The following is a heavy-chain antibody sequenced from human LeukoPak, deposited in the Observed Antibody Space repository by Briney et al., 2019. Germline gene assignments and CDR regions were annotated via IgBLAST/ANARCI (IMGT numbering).Heavy chain of an antibody. CDR2: ISYDGSDK. Sequence: PGGSLRLSCAASGFTFSSHGTHWVRQAPGKGLEWVAVISYDGSDKYYADSVQGRFTISRDSSKNTLYLQMNSLRAEDTAVYYCAKDIAGRITVTGSLGNSYIDYWGQGTLVTVSS. CDR3: AKDIAGRITVTGSLGNSYIDY. D-gene: IGHD6-19*01. CDR1: GFTFSSHG. V-gene: IGHV3-30*18. J-gene: IGHJ4*02.